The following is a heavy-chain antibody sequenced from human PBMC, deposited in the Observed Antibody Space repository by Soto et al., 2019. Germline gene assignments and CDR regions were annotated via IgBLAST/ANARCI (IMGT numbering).Heavy chain of an antibody. CDR1: GGSFSSYA. CDR3: ARDPYYYDSSGYSPPDI. CDR2: INPSGGST. J-gene: IGHJ3*02. D-gene: IGHD3-22*01. V-gene: IGHV1-46*01. Sequence: AAVKVACEASGGSFSSYAISWVRQAPGQGLEWMGIINPSGGSTSYAQKFQGRVTMTRDTSTSTVYMELSSLRSEDTAVYYCARDPYYYDSSGYSPPDIWGQGTMVTVS.